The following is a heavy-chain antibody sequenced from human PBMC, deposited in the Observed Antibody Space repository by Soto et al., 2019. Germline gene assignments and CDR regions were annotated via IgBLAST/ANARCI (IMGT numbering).Heavy chain of an antibody. CDR1: GLTFSIYW. J-gene: IGHJ4*02. CDR3: ARPYAGSYDSDH. V-gene: IGHV3-74*01. D-gene: IGHD1-26*01. CDR2: INTDGSTT. Sequence: GGSLRLSCAASGLTFSIYWMHWVRQAPGKGLVWVSRINTDGSTTNYADYVKGRFTISRDNAKNTLYLQMNSLRAEDTAVYYCARPYAGSYDSDHWGQGTLVTVSS.